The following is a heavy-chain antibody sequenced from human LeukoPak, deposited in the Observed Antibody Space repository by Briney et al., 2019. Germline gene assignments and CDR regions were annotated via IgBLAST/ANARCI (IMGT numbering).Heavy chain of an antibody. D-gene: IGHD6-19*01. V-gene: IGHV4-39*01. CDR3: ARLIVAGTAEYFQH. J-gene: IGHJ1*01. CDR1: GGSISSSSYY. Sequence: SETLSLTCTVSGGSISSSSYYWGWIRQPPGKGLEWIGSIYYSGSTYYNPSLKSRVTISVDTSKNQFSLKLSSVTAADTAMYYCARLIVAGTAEYFQHWGQGTLVTVSS. CDR2: IYYSGST.